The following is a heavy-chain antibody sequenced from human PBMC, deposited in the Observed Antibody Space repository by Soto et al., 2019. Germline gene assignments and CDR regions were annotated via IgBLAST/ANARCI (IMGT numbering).Heavy chain of an antibody. Sequence: SETLSLTCTVSGGSISSYYWSWIRQPPGKGLEWIGYIYYSGSTNYNPALKSRVTISVDTSKNQFSLKLSSVTAADTAVYYCARVQDGYNLGGFDYWGQGTLVTVSS. J-gene: IGHJ4*02. CDR2: IYYSGST. CDR1: GGSISSYY. CDR3: ARVQDGYNLGGFDY. V-gene: IGHV4-59*01. D-gene: IGHD5-12*01.